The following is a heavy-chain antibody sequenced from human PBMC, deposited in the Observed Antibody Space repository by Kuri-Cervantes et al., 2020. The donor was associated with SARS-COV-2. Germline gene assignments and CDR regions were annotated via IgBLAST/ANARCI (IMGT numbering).Heavy chain of an antibody. J-gene: IGHJ4*02. Sequence: GESLKISCAASGLTFSSYAMHWVRQAPGKGLEWVANVDQRDSVKNYVDSVKGRLTVSRDNAKSSVYLQMNSLRAEDTAVYYCARDKAGGYGTGYQCYFDYWGQGTLVTVSS. D-gene: IGHD3/OR15-3a*01. V-gene: IGHV3-7*01. CDR1: GLTFSSYA. CDR3: ARDKAGGYGTGYQCYFDY. CDR2: VDQRDSVK.